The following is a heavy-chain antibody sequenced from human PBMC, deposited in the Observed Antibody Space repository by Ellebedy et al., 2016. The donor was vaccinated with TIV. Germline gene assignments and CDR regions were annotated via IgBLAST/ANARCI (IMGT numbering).Heavy chain of an antibody. J-gene: IGHJ6*02. CDR1: GFTFSDYY. CDR3: ARGLTGSSSQAYYYHALDV. Sequence: PGGSLRLSCAASGFTFSDYYMSWIRQAPGKGLAWLSFITSSGHTIYYADSAKGRFTVSRDNARGLLNLQMDSLRVEDTAIYYCARGLTGSSSQAYYYHALDVWGQGTTVTVSS. V-gene: IGHV3-11*04. CDR2: ITSSGHTI. D-gene: IGHD3-9*01.